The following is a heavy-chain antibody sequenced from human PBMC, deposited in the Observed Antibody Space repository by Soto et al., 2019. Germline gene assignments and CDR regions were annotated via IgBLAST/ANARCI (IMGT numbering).Heavy chain of an antibody. D-gene: IGHD3-22*01. V-gene: IGHV1-18*01. CDR1: GYTFTSYG. Sequence: ASVKVSCKASGYTFTSYGISWVRQAPGQGLEWMGWISAYNGNTNYAQKLQGRVTMTTDTSTSTAYMELRSLRSDDTAVYYCARFPDYYDSSGYYYVPDAGGQGTLVTVSS. CDR3: ARFPDYYDSSGYYYVPDA. J-gene: IGHJ5*02. CDR2: ISAYNGNT.